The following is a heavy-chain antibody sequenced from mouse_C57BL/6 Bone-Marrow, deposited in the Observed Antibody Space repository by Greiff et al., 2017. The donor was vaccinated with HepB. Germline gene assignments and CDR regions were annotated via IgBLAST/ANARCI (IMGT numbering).Heavy chain of an antibody. V-gene: IGHV1-52*01. Sequence: QVQLQQPGAELVRPGSSVKLSCKASGYTFTSYWMHWVKQRPIQGLEWIGNIDPSDSETHYNQKFKDKATLTVDKSSSTAYMQLSSLTSEDSAVYYCAKGVTTVAHWYFDVWGTGTTVTVSS. D-gene: IGHD1-1*01. CDR3: AKGVTTVAHWYFDV. CDR2: IDPSDSET. CDR1: GYTFTSYW. J-gene: IGHJ1*03.